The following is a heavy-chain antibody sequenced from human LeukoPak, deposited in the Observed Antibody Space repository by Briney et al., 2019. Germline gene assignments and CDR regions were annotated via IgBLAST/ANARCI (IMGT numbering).Heavy chain of an antibody. CDR1: GFTFSSYW. CDR3: ARVPSSGWVHFDY. D-gene: IGHD6-19*01. J-gene: IGHJ4*02. CDR2: IKQDGSEK. V-gene: IGHV3-7*01. Sequence: QPGGSLRLSCAASGFTFSSYWVSWVRQAPGKGLEWVANIKQDGSEKYYVDSVKGRFTISRDNAKNSLYLQMNSLRAEDTAVYYCARVPSSGWVHFDYWGQGTLVTVSS.